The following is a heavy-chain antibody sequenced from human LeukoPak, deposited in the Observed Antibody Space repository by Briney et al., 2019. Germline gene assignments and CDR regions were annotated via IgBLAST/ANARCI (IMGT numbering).Heavy chain of an antibody. CDR2: MNPNSGNT. CDR3: ATHLGDGSAQSLDY. D-gene: IGHD5-24*01. Sequence: ASVKVSCKASGYTFTSYDINWVRQATGQGLEWMGWMNPNSGNTGYAQKFQGRVTMTRDTSTSTVYMELSSLRSEDTAVYYRATHLGDGSAQSLDYWGQGTLVTVSS. J-gene: IGHJ4*02. CDR1: GYTFTSYD. V-gene: IGHV1-8*01.